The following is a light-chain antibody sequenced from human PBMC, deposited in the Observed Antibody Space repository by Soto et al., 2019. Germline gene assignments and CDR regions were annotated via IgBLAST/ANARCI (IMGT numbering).Light chain of an antibody. V-gene: IGKV3-20*01. CDR1: QSISSNY. J-gene: IGKJ2*01. Sequence: EIVLTQSPGILSLSPGERATLACRASQSISSNYLAWYQQKPGQAPRLLIYGTSSRATGIPDRFSGSGSGTVFTLTISRLEPEDFALYYCQFFGSSRYTFGQGTKLEIK. CDR2: GTS. CDR3: QFFGSSRYT.